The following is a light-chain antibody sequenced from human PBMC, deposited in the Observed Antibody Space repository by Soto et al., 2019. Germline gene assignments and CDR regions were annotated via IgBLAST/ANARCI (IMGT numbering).Light chain of an antibody. CDR1: QSVNNIY. CDR3: RHYGSSPPMYT. CDR2: GTS. V-gene: IGKV3-20*01. J-gene: IGKJ2*01. Sequence: DIVLMQSPGTLSLSPGERASLSCRASQSVNNIYLAWYQQKPGQAPRLLIYGTSSRATGIPDRFSGSGSGTDFTLTMSRLEPEDFAVYYCRHYGSSPPMYTFGQGTKLEIK.